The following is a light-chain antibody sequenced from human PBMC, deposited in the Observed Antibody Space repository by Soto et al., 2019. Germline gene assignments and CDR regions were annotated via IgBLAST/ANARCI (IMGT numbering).Light chain of an antibody. CDR2: DAS. V-gene: IGKV3-11*01. CDR3: QQRSNWPSLT. CDR1: QSVAGN. Sequence: EIVMTQSPATLSVSPGETATLSCRASQSVAGNLAWYQQKPGQPPRLLISDASNRATGIPARFSGSGSETDFTLTISSLEPEDSAVYYCQQRSNWPSLTFGGGTKVEIK. J-gene: IGKJ4*01.